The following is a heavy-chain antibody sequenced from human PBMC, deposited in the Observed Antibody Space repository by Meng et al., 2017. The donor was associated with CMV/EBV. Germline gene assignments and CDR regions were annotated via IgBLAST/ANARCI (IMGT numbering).Heavy chain of an antibody. CDR1: GFTVTTYA. CDR2: IGGSGRDT. J-gene: IGHJ4*02. Sequence: AASGFTVTTYAVGWVRQAPGKGLEWVSAIGGSGRDTYYADSAKGRFTISRDNSKNTLYLQMNSLRAEDTAVYYCAKGRAGSTSCFDYWGQGTLVTVSS. D-gene: IGHD2-2*01. CDR3: AKGRAGSTSCFDY. V-gene: IGHV3-23*01.